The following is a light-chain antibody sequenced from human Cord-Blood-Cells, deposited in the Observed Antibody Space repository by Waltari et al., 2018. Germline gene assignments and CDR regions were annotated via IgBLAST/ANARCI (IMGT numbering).Light chain of an antibody. CDR2: EVS. V-gene: IGLV2-8*01. CDR1: SSAVGGHNY. J-gene: IGLJ1*01. Sequence: QSALTQPPSPSGSPGQPVTISSTGTSSAVGGHNYVSWYQQHPGKAHKLMIYEVSTRPSGVPDRFSGSKSGNTASLTVSGLQAEDEADYYCSSYAGSNNFVFGTGTKVTVL. CDR3: SSYAGSNNFV.